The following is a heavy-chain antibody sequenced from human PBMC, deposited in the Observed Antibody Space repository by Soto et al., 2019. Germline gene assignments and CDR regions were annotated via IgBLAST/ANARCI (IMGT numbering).Heavy chain of an antibody. J-gene: IGHJ4*02. D-gene: IGHD6-13*01. CDR1: GGTFSSYA. CDR3: ARSRGGGSSWFLVAVDY. Sequence: QVQLVQSGAEVKKPGSSVKVSCKASGGTFSSYAISWVRQAPGQGLEWMGGIIPIFGTANYAQKFQGRVTITADESTSTAYMELSSLRFEDTAVYYCARSRGGGSSWFLVAVDYWGQGTLVTVSS. V-gene: IGHV1-69*01. CDR2: IIPIFGTA.